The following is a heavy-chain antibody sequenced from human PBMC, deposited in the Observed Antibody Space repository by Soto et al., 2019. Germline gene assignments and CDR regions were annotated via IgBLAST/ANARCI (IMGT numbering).Heavy chain of an antibody. Sequence: QVQLVESGGGVVQPGRSLRLSCAASGFTFSSYGMHWVRQAPGKGLEWVAVIWYDGSNKYYADSVKGRFTISRDNSKNPLYLQMNSLRAEDTAVYYCARDGAYCSGGSCYWNGMDVWGQGTTVTVSS. J-gene: IGHJ6*02. CDR1: GFTFSSYG. CDR3: ARDGAYCSGGSCYWNGMDV. CDR2: IWYDGSNK. V-gene: IGHV3-33*01. D-gene: IGHD2-15*01.